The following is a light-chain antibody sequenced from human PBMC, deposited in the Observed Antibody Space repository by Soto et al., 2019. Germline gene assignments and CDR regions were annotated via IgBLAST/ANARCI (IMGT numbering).Light chain of an antibody. CDR2: AGS. CDR3: QHADSFPLIT. CDR1: QSISIY. V-gene: IGKV1-12*01. J-gene: IGKJ5*01. Sequence: DIQMTQSPSSLSASVGDRVTITCRASQSISIYLNWYQQKPGKAPILLVYAGSSLQSGVPSRFSGSGSGTDFTLTISSLRPEDFATYYCQHADSFPLITFGQGTRLEIK.